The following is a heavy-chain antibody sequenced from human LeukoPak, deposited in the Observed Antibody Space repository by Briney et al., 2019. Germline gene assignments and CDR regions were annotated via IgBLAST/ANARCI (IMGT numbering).Heavy chain of an antibody. V-gene: IGHV3-48*01. CDR1: GFTFSSYS. D-gene: IGHD3-22*01. Sequence: GGSLRLSCAASGFTFSSYSMNWVRQAPGKGLEWVSYISSSSSTIYYADSVKGRFTISRDNAKNSLYLQMNSLRAEDTAVYYCARDGMTYYYDSSGYYYGPFRGVLDVWGQGTTVTVSS. CDR2: ISSSSSTI. CDR3: ARDGMTYYYDSSGYYYGPFRGVLDV. J-gene: IGHJ6*02.